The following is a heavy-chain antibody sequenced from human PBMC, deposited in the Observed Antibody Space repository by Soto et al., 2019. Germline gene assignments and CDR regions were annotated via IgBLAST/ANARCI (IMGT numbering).Heavy chain of an antibody. V-gene: IGHV1-46*01. Sequence: ASVKVSCKASGYTFTSYYMHWVRQAPGQGLEWMGIINPSGGSTSYAQKFQGRVTMTRDTSTSTVYMELSSLRSEDAAVYYCARDGRNIVLVPAAPDYWGQGTLVTVSS. CDR2: INPSGGST. CDR3: ARDGRNIVLVPAAPDY. J-gene: IGHJ4*02. D-gene: IGHD2-2*01. CDR1: GYTFTSYY.